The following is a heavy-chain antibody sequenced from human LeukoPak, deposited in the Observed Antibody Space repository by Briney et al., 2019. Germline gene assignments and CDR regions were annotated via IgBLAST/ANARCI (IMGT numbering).Heavy chain of an antibody. CDR1: GFTFSNAW. D-gene: IGHD3-10*01. J-gene: IGHJ4*02. V-gene: IGHV3-15*01. Sequence: PGGSLRLSCAASGFTFSNAWMSWVRQAPGKELEWVGRIKSKTDGGTTDYAAPVKGRFTISRDDSKNTLYLQMNSLKTEDTAVYYCTTDTDYGSAGDYWGQGTLVTVSS. CDR3: TTDTDYGSAGDY. CDR2: IKSKTDGGTT.